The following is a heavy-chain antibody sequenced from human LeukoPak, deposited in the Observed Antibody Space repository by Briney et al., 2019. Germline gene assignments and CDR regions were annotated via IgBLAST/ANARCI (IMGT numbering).Heavy chain of an antibody. Sequence: GASLRLSCAASGFTFSSYAMSWVRQAPGKGLEWVSAISGSGGSTYYADSVKGRFTISRDNSKNTLYLQMNSLRAEDTAVYYYAKDLSITRDYFDYWGQGTLVTVSS. J-gene: IGHJ4*02. CDR1: GFTFSSYA. D-gene: IGHD2-2*01. CDR2: ISGSGGST. V-gene: IGHV3-23*01. CDR3: AKDLSITRDYFDY.